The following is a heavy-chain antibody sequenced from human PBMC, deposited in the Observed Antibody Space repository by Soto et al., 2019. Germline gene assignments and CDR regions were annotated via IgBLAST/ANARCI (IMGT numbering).Heavy chain of an antibody. J-gene: IGHJ4*02. CDR1: GTSISSTYW. CDR3: ATVPPRLVVVLAEFPT. D-gene: IGHD2-21*01. CDR2: IYHNGIT. V-gene: IGHV4-4*02. Sequence: QVELKQSGPGLVRPSGTLSLTCRVSGTSISSTYWWTWVRQSPGKGLEWIGEIYHNGITKYNPSLKSRVSLSVDKSNNQCSLKLTSVTAADTAVYYCATVPPRLVVVLAEFPTWGQGTLVTVSS.